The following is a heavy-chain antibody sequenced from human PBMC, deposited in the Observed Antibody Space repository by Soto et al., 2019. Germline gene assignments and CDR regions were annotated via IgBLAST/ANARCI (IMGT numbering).Heavy chain of an antibody. CDR2: IIPILGIA. Sequence: ASVKVSCKASGGTFSSYTISWVRQAPGQGLEWMGRIIPILGIANYAQKFQGRVTITADKSTSTAYMELSSLRSEDTAVYYCARAYSSGWYKSDYYYYMDVWGKGTTVTVSS. D-gene: IGHD6-19*01. J-gene: IGHJ6*03. CDR1: GGTFSSYT. CDR3: ARAYSSGWYKSDYYYYMDV. V-gene: IGHV1-69*02.